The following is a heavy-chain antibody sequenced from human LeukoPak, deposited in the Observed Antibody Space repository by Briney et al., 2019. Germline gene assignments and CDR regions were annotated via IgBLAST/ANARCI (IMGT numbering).Heavy chain of an antibody. CDR1: GYSFTSYW. CDR2: IYPGDSDT. J-gene: IGHJ4*02. D-gene: IGHD6-19*01. Sequence: HGESLKISCKGSGYSFTSYWIGWVRQMPGKGLEWMGIIYPGDSDTRYSPSFQGQVTISADKSISTAYLQWSSLKASDTAMHYCAINRIAVAGTIPYYFDYWGQGTLVTVSS. V-gene: IGHV5-51*01. CDR3: AINRIAVAGTIPYYFDY.